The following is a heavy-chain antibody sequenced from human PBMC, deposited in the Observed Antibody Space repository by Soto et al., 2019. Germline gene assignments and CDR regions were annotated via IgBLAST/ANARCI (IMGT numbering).Heavy chain of an antibody. J-gene: IGHJ4*02. CDR3: ARSREFDY. Sequence: SETLSLTCGVSGGSLSGATYSWNWIRQPPGKGLGWIGYIFPSGTTYYNPSLKSRVTISIDVSKNQFSLSLRSLTAADTAVYYCARSREFDYWSQGTLVTVSS. CDR1: GGSLSGATYS. CDR2: IFPSGTT. V-gene: IGHV4-30-2*01.